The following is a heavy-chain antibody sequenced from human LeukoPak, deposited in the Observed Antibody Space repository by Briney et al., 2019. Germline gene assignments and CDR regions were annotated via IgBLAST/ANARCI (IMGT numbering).Heavy chain of an antibody. CDR2: ISWNSGSI. CDR1: GFTFDDYA. V-gene: IGHV3-9*01. Sequence: GGSLRLSCAASGFTFDDYAMHWVRQAPGKGLEWVSGISWNSGSIGYADSVKGRFTISGDNAKNSLYLQMNSLRAEDTALYYCAKEIAVAGLGYWGQGTLVTVSS. D-gene: IGHD6-19*01. CDR3: AKEIAVAGLGY. J-gene: IGHJ4*02.